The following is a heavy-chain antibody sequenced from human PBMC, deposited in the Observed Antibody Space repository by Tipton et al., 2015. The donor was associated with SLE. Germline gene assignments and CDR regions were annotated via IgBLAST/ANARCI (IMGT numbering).Heavy chain of an antibody. CDR1: GGSISSYY. CDR3: ARDLGRLYFDY. V-gene: IGHV4-59*01. J-gene: IGHJ4*02. Sequence: TLSLTCTVSGGSISSYYWSWIRQPPGKGLEWIGYIYYRGSTNYNPSLKSRVTISVDTSKNQFSLKLSSVTAADTAVYYCARDLGRLYFDYWGQGTLVTVSS. D-gene: IGHD3-16*01. CDR2: IYYRGST.